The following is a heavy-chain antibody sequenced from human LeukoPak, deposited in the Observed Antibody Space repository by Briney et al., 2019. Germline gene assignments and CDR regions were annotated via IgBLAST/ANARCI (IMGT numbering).Heavy chain of an antibody. CDR3: ARDEGYFDC. V-gene: IGHV3-30-3*01. J-gene: IGHJ4*02. CDR1: GFTFSSYA. CDR2: ISYDGSNE. Sequence: PGRSLRLSCAASGFTFSSYAMHWVRQAPGKGLEWVAVISYDGSNEYYADSVKGRFTISRDNSKNTLYLQMNSLRAEDTAVYYCARDEGYFDCWGQGTLVTVSS.